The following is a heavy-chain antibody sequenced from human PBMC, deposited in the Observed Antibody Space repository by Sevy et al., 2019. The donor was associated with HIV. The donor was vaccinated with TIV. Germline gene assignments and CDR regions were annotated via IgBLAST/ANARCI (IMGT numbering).Heavy chain of an antibody. CDR2: ISSSGSTI. CDR3: ARTRLVGATRLYFDY. V-gene: IGHV3-48*04. CDR1: GFTFSSYG. J-gene: IGHJ4*02. Sequence: GGSLRLSCAASGFTFSSYGMHWVRQAPGKGLEWVSYISSSGSTIYYADSVKGRFTIPRDNAKNSLYLQMNSLGAEDTAVYYCARTRLVGATRLYFDYWGQGTLVTVSS. D-gene: IGHD1-26*01.